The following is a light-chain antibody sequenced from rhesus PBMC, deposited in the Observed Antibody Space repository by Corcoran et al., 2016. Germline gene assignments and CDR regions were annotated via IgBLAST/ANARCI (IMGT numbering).Light chain of an antibody. CDR2: LVS. V-gene: IGKV2-78*01. Sequence: DIVMTQTPLSLSVTPGEPASISCRSSQSLLHSNGYTYLHWYLQKPGMSPQLLIYLVSNRASGVPDRFSGRGSGTDFTLKISRVEAEDVGVYYCEQTLQTPYSFGQGTKVEIK. CDR3: EQTLQTPYS. J-gene: IGKJ2*01. CDR1: QSLLHSNGYTY.